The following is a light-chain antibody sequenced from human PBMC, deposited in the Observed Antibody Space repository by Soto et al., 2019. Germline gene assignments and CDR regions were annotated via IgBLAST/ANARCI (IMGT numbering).Light chain of an antibody. V-gene: IGKV3-11*01. J-gene: IGKJ4*01. CDR1: QSISRY. CDR3: QQRSNWPT. Sequence: EIVLTQSPATLSLSPGERATLSCRASQSISRYLAWYQQKPGQAPRLLIYDASHRATGIPARFSGSGSGTDFTLTISSLEPEEFTVYYCQQRSNWPTFGGGTKVEIK. CDR2: DAS.